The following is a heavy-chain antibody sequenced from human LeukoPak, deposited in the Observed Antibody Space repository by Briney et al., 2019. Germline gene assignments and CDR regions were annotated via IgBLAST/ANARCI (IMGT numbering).Heavy chain of an antibody. D-gene: IGHD1-26*01. Sequence: GGSLRLSCAASGFTFSTYGMHWVRQAQGKGLEWVALTWYDGSNKNYADSVKGRFTIPRDNSKNTLYLQMNSLRGEDTGVYYCARGGLTIAESTTSWYLDYWGQGTLVTVSS. V-gene: IGHV3-33*01. CDR3: ARGGLTIAESTTSWYLDY. CDR1: GFTFSTYG. J-gene: IGHJ4*02. CDR2: TWYDGSNK.